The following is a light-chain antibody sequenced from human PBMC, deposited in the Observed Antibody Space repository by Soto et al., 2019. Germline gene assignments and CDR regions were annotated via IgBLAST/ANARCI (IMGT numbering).Light chain of an antibody. CDR2: SNT. CDR3: AAWDDSLNGWV. CDR1: SSNIGSKT. Sequence: QSVLTQPPSASGIPGQRVTISCSGSSSNIGSKTVNWYQHVPGTAPRVVIYSNTQRPSGVPDRFSGSKSGISASLAISGLHSEDEADYYCAAWDDSLNGWVFGGGTKLTVL. J-gene: IGLJ3*02. V-gene: IGLV1-44*01.